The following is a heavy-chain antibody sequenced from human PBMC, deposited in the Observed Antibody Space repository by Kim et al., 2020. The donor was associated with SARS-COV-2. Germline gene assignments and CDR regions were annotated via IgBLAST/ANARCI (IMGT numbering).Heavy chain of an antibody. J-gene: IGHJ6*02. CDR3: AREIGGKTEDYYYYYGMDV. D-gene: IGHD3-3*01. V-gene: IGHV3-11*04. Sequence: GRFTISRDNAKNSLYLQMNSLRAEDTAVYYCAREIGGKTEDYYYYYGMDVWGQGTTVTVSS.